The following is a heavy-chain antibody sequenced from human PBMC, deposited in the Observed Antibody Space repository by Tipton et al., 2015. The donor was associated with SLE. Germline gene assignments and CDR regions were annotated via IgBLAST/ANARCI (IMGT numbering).Heavy chain of an antibody. J-gene: IGHJ4*02. CDR2: ISGSGGST. CDR3: AKDPYDFWSGYALDY. D-gene: IGHD3-3*01. V-gene: IGHV3-23*01. CDR1: GFTFDNYG. Sequence: SLRLSCTASGFTFDNYGVSWVRQAPGKGLEWVSAISGSGGSTYYADSVKGRFTISRDNSKNTLYLQMNSLRAEDTAVYYCAKDPYDFWSGYALDYWGQGTLVTVSS.